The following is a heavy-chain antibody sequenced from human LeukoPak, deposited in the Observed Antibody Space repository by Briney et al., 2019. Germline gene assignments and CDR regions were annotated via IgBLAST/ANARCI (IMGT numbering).Heavy chain of an antibody. CDR2: INHSGST. CDR1: GGSFSGYY. CDR3: ARRGITTMYYYYGMDV. J-gene: IGHJ6*02. Sequence: SETPSLTCAVYGGSFSGYYWSWIRQPPGKGLEWIGEINHSGSTNYNPSLKSRVTISVDTSKNQFSLKLSSVTAADTAVYYCARRGITTMYYYYGMDVWGQGTTVTVSS. V-gene: IGHV4-34*01. D-gene: IGHD4-11*01.